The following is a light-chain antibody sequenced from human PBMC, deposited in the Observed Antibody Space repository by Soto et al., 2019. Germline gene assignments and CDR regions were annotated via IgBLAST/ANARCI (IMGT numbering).Light chain of an antibody. CDR1: QGVGSC. V-gene: IGKV1-12*01. J-gene: IGKJ3*01. CDR3: QQANSLPFS. Sequence: DIQMTQSPSSVSASVGDRVTITCRASQGVGSCFAWYQQKPGKAPKLLISASSSLQNGDPWRFSGNGSGTDFTLTISCLLPEDFATYSCQQANSLPFSFGSWTKVDIK. CDR2: ASS.